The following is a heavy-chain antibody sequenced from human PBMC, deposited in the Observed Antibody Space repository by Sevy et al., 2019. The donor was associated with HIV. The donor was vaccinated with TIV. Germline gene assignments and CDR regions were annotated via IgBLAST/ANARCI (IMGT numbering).Heavy chain of an antibody. D-gene: IGHD3-22*01. J-gene: IGHJ4*02. V-gene: IGHV3-23*01. CDR2: ITGSGGTT. CDR1: RFTFSTYA. Sequence: GESLKISCAASRFTFSTYAMSWVRQAPGKGLEWVSAITGSGGTTYYVDSVRGRLTISRDNSKSTLFLQMNSLTAEDTAVYYCAKEAPGYNYDTSGSFDYWGQGILVTVSS. CDR3: AKEAPGYNYDTSGSFDY.